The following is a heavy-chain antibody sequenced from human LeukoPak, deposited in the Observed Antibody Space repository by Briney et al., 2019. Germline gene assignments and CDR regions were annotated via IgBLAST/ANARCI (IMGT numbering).Heavy chain of an antibody. Sequence: GGSLRLSCAASGFTFSDYYMSWIRQAPGKGLEWVSYISSSGSTIYYADSVKGRFTISRDNAKNSLYLQMNSLRAEDTAVYYCAREGYDYVWGSYRYTLDYWGQGTLVTVSS. D-gene: IGHD3-16*02. CDR1: GFTFSDYY. CDR3: AREGYDYVWGSYRYTLDY. J-gene: IGHJ4*02. CDR2: ISSSGSTI. V-gene: IGHV3-11*04.